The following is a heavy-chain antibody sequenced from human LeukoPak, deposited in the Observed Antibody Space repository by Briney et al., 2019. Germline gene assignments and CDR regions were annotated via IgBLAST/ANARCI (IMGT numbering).Heavy chain of an antibody. V-gene: IGHV4-61*08. CDR1: GGSISSGGYS. J-gene: IGHJ6*03. D-gene: IGHD6-13*01. CDR3: ARVVSSSWDYYYYMDV. CDR2: IYYSGNT. Sequence: SETLSLTCAVSGGSISSGGYSWSWIRQPPGKGLEWIGYIYYSGNTNYNPSLKSRVTISVDTSKNQFSLKLSSVTAADTAVYYCARVVSSSWDYYYYMDVWGKGTTVTISS.